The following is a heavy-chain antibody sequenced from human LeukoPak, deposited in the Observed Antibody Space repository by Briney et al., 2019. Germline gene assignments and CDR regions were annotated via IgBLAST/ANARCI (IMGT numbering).Heavy chain of an antibody. CDR1: GGSLSSGGYY. D-gene: IGHD3-10*01. CDR3: ARHRMVRGVITRNWFDP. V-gene: IGHV4-30-2*01. CDR2: IYHSGST. J-gene: IGHJ5*02. Sequence: PSQTLSLTCTVSGGSLSSGGYYWSWIRQPPGKGLEWIGYIYHSGSTNYNPSLKSRVTISVDTSKNQFSLKLSSVTAADTAVYYCARHRMVRGVITRNWFDPWGQGTLVTVSS.